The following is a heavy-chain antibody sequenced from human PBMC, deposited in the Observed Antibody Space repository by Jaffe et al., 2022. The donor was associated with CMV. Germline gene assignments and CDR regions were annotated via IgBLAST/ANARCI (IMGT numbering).Heavy chain of an antibody. J-gene: IGHJ4*02. CDR3: ARGITMIVVLDY. CDR1: GYTFTSYA. Sequence: QVQLVQSGAEVKKPGASVKVSCKASGYTFTSYAMHWVRQAPGQRLEWMGWINAGNGNTKYSQKFQGRVTITRDTSASTAYMELSSLRSEDTAVYYCARGITMIVVLDYWGQGTLVTVSS. V-gene: IGHV1-3*01. D-gene: IGHD3-22*01. CDR2: INAGNGNT.